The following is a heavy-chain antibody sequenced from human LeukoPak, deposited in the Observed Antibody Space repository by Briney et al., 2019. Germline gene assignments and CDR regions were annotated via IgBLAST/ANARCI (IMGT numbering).Heavy chain of an antibody. CDR2: IYHSGST. J-gene: IGHJ3*02. CDR1: GGSLSSGGYS. CDR3: ARVSVDILTGAGAFDI. Sequence: SETLSLTCAVSGGSLSSGGYSGSWVRQPPGKGLEWIGYIYHSGSTYYNPSLKSRVTISVNRSKNQFSLKLSSVTAADTAVYYCARVSVDILTGAGAFDIWGQGTMVTVAP. V-gene: IGHV4-30-2*01. D-gene: IGHD3-9*01.